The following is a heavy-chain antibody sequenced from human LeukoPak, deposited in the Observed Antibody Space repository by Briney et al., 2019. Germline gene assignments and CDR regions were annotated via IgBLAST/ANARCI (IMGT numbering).Heavy chain of an antibody. Sequence: GGSLRLSCAASGFTFSTYSMNWVRQAPGKGLEWVSSISGSSYIYYADSMKGRFTISRDNAKNSLYLQMNSLRADDTAVYYCAELGITMIGGVWGKGTTVTISS. CDR1: GFTFSTYS. CDR3: AELGITMIGGV. CDR2: ISGSSYI. J-gene: IGHJ6*04. V-gene: IGHV3-21*01. D-gene: IGHD3-10*02.